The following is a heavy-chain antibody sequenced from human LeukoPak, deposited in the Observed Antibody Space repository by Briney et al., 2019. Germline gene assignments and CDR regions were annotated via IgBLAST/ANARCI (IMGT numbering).Heavy chain of an antibody. Sequence: PGGSLRLSCAASGFTFSSYWRSWVRQAPGKGLEWVANIKKDGSEIYYVDSVRGRFSISRDNAKNSLYLQMNSLRAEDTAVYYCARGGYYFDYWGQGTLVTVSS. CDR2: IKKDGSEI. J-gene: IGHJ4*02. CDR3: ARGGYYFDY. V-gene: IGHV3-7*01. CDR1: GFTFSSYW.